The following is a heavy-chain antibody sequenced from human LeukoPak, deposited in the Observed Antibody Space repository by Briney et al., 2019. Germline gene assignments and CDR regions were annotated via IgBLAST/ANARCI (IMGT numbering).Heavy chain of an antibody. Sequence: ASVKVSCKASGYTFTSYGISWVRQAPGQGLEWMGWISAYNGNTNYAQKLQVRVTMTTDTSTSTAYMELRSLRSDDTAVYYCARVPVVVIHYYYTDVWGKGTTVTVSS. V-gene: IGHV1-18*01. D-gene: IGHD3-22*01. CDR3: ARVPVVVIHYYYTDV. CDR1: GYTFTSYG. CDR2: ISAYNGNT. J-gene: IGHJ6*03.